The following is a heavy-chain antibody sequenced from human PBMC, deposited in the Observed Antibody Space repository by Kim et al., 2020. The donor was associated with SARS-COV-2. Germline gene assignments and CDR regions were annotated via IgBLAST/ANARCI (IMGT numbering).Heavy chain of an antibody. V-gene: IGHV1-2*06. CDR2: INPNSGGT. CDR1: GYTFTGYY. CDR3: ARDRGAARSPRARVVGGFDP. J-gene: IGHJ5*02. D-gene: IGHD6-6*01. Sequence: ASVKVSCKASGYTFTGYYMHWVRQAPGQGLEWMGRINPNSGGTNYAQKFQGRVTMTRDTSISTAYMELSRLGSDDTAVYFCARDRGAARSPRARVVGGFDPWGQGTLVTVSS.